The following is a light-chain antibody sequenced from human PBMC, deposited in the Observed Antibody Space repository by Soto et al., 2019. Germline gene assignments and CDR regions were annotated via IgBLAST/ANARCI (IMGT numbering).Light chain of an antibody. V-gene: IGKV3-20*01. Sequence: EIVLTQSPGTLSLSPGQSATLSCRASQGVASNYLAWYQQKPGQAPRLLIYGASSRATGIPDRFSGSGSGTVSPLPISRLEPEDFAVDDCQQYGSSITFGQGTRLEIK. CDR1: QGVASNY. CDR3: QQYGSSIT. J-gene: IGKJ5*01. CDR2: GAS.